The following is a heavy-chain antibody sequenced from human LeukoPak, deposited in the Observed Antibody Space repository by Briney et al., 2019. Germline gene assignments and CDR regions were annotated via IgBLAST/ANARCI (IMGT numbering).Heavy chain of an antibody. J-gene: IGHJ6*02. CDR2: IKQDGSEK. Sequence: GGSLRLSCAASGFTFSSYWMSWVRQAPGKGLEWVANIKQDGSEKYYVDSVKGRFTISRDNSKNTLYLQMNSLRAEDTAVYYCAGTEVRGRIYYYYGMDVWGQGTTVTVSS. D-gene: IGHD3-10*01. V-gene: IGHV3-7*01. CDR1: GFTFSSYW. CDR3: AGTEVRGRIYYYYGMDV.